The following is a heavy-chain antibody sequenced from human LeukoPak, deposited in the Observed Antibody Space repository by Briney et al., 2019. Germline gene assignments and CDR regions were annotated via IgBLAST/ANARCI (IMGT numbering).Heavy chain of an antibody. Sequence: SETLSLTCTVSGGFITSGIHWWSWARQTPVKGLEWIGEIYQSGTTNYTPSLKSRVTMSLDKSRNLFSLQLSSVTAADTAVYYCATYFYGDYALHYFDYWGQGALVTVSS. J-gene: IGHJ4*02. CDR1: GGFITSGIHW. CDR2: IYQSGTT. D-gene: IGHD4-17*01. CDR3: ATYFYGDYALHYFDY. V-gene: IGHV4-4*02.